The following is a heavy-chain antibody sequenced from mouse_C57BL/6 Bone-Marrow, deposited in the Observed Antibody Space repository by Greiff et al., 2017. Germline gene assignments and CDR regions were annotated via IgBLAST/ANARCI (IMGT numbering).Heavy chain of an antibody. Sequence: QVQLQQSGAELVRPGASVTLSCKASGYTFTDYEMHWVKQTPVHGLEWIGAIDPETGGTAYNQKFKGKAILTADKSSSTAYMELRSLTSEDSAVYYCTRSQHPPYWGQGTLVTVSA. V-gene: IGHV1-15*01. CDR2: IDPETGGT. CDR3: TRSQHPPY. CDR1: GYTFTDYE. J-gene: IGHJ3*01.